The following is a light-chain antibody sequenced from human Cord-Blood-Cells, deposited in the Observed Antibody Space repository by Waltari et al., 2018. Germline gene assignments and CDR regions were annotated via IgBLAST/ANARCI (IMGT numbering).Light chain of an antibody. CDR2: DVS. CDR3: SSYTSSSTYV. CDR1: RSDVGGYNY. V-gene: IGLV2-14*01. Sequence: QSALTQPASVSGSPGQSITISCTGTRSDVGGYNYVSWSQQHPGKAPKLMIYDVSKRPSGVSNRFSGSKSGNTASLTISGLQAEDEADYYCSSYTSSSTYVFGTGTKVTVL. J-gene: IGLJ1*01.